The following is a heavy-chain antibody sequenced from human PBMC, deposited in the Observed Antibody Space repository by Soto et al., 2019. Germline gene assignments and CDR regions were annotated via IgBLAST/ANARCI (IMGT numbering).Heavy chain of an antibody. CDR2: TYYNGNA. Sequence: SETLSLTCNVSGGSIDRSNYYWDWLRQPPGKGLEWIGTTYYNGNAYYNPSLRSRVSMSVDAPKNQFSLKLISVTAADTAVYYCARHFVAVVIKGWGYWGQGKLVTVSS. CDR3: ARHFVAVVIKGWGY. V-gene: IGHV4-39*01. CDR1: GGSIDRSNYY. D-gene: IGHD3-10*01. J-gene: IGHJ4*02.